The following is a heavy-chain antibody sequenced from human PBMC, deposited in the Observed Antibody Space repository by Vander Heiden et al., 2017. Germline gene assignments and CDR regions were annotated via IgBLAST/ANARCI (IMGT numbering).Heavy chain of an antibody. CDR2: IKSNSDGGTT. J-gene: IGHJ4*02. Sequence: EVQLVESGVGLVKPGGSLGLTCAASAFPFKYAWMDWVRQDTGKGMEWVCRIKSNSDGGTTDYSEPVKGRFTISRDDSKNTLSLQMNSLKTEDPGVYYCNKDFSNSTGYYHFNDGGPGTLVTVYS. D-gene: IGHD3-22*01. CDR1: AFPFKYAW. V-gene: IGHV3-15*07. CDR3: NKDFSNSTGYYHFND.